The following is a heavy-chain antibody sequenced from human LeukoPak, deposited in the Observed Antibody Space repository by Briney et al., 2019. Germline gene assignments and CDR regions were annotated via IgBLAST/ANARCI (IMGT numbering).Heavy chain of an antibody. J-gene: IGHJ4*02. CDR2: INPNSGGT. CDR3: ARDVGARDPRNYYFDY. D-gene: IGHD1-26*01. Sequence: ASVKVSCKASGYTFTSYYMHWVRQAPGQGLEWMGIINPNSGGTNYAQKFQGRVTMTRDTSISTAYMELSRLRSDDTAVYYCARDVGARDPRNYYFDYWGQGTLVTVSS. V-gene: IGHV1-2*02. CDR1: GYTFTSYY.